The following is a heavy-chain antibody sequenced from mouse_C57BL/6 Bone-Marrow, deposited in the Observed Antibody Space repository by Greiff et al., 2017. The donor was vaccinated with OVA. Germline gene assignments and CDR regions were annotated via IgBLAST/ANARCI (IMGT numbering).Heavy chain of an antibody. D-gene: IGHD6-1*01. CDR2: IRSKSNNYAT. J-gene: IGHJ3*01. CDR1: GFSFNTYA. Sequence: EVKLQESGGGLVQPKGSLKLSCAASGFSFNTYAMNWVRQAPGKGLEWVARIRSKSNNYATYYADSVKDRFTISRDDSESMLYLQMNNLKTEDTAMYYCVRQAGDLLLAYWGQGTLVTVSA. CDR3: VRQAGDLLLAY. V-gene: IGHV10-1*01.